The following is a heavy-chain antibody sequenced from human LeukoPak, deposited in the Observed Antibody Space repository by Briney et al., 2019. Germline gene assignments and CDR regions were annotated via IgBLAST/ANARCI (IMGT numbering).Heavy chain of an antibody. J-gene: IGHJ4*02. V-gene: IGHV3-30*04. CDR2: ISYDGSNK. Sequence: GGSLTLSCAASGFTFSSYTIHWVRQAPGKGLEWVAVISYDGSNKYYADSVKGRFTISRDNSKNTLYLQMNSLRAEDTAVYYCARDRSSSWTGGFDYWGQGTLVTVSS. D-gene: IGHD6-13*01. CDR3: ARDRSSSWTGGFDY. CDR1: GFTFSSYT.